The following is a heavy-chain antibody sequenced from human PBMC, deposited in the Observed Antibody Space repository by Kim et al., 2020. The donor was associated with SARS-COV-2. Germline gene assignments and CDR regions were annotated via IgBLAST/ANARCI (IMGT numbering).Heavy chain of an antibody. Sequence: ASVKVSCKASGYTFTSYYMHWVRQAPGQGLEWMGIINPSGGSTSYAQKFQGRVTMTRDTSTSTVYMELSSLRSEDTAVYYCARDMDIVVVPAAMRAGGMDVWGQGTKVTV. CDR1: GYTFTSYY. CDR2: INPSGGST. D-gene: IGHD2-2*03. V-gene: IGHV1-46*01. J-gene: IGHJ6*02. CDR3: ARDMDIVVVPAAMRAGGMDV.